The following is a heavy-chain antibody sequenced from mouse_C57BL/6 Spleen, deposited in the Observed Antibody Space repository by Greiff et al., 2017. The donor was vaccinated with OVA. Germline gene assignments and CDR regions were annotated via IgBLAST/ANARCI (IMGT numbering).Heavy chain of an antibody. D-gene: IGHD1-1*01. CDR2: IHPNSGST. Sequence: QVQLQQPGAELVKPGASVKLSCKASGYTFTSYWMHWVKQRPGQGLEWIGMIHPNSGSTNYNEKFKSKATLTVDKSSSTAYMQLSSLTSEDAAVYYCARGGGTVVPYWYFYVWGTGTTVTVSS. CDR1: GYTFTSYW. CDR3: ARGGGTVVPYWYFYV. V-gene: IGHV1-64*01. J-gene: IGHJ1*03.